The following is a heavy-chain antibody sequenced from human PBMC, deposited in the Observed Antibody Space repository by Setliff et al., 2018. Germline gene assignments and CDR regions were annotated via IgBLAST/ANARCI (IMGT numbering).Heavy chain of an antibody. J-gene: IGHJ4*02. CDR2: IYSSGST. CDR3: ARSFSRREKFLLDY. V-gene: IGHV4-30-4*08. CDR1: GGSISSGDYY. Sequence: TSETLSLTCTVSGGSISSGDYYWSWIRQPPGKGLEWIGYIYSSGSTNYNPSLKSRVTIPMDTSKNQFSLKVSSVTAADTAVYYCARSFSRREKFLLDYWGQGALVTVSS.